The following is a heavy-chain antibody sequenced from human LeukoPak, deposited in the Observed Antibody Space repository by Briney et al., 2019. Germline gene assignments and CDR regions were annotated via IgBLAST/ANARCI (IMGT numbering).Heavy chain of an antibody. D-gene: IGHD3-3*01. CDR2: IIPIFGTA. J-gene: IGHJ4*02. CDR3: AISYDFWSGYPYYFDY. CDR1: GGTFSSYA. V-gene: IGHV1-69*05. Sequence: GASVKVSCKASGGTFSSYAISWVRQAPGQGLEWMGGIIPIFGTANYAQKFQGRVTITTDESTSTAYMELSSLRSEDTAVYYCAISYDFWSGYPYYFDYWGQGTLVTVSS.